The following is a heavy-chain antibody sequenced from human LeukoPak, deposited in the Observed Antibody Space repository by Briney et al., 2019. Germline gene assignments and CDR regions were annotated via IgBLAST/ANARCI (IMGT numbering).Heavy chain of an antibody. CDR1: GFTFSSYA. Sequence: GGSLRLSCAASGFTFSSYAMHWVRQAPGKGLEGVAVISYDGSNKYYADSVKGRFTISRDNSKNTLYLQMNSLRAEDTAVYYCARDSGILPYGMDVWGQGTTVTVSS. D-gene: IGHD1-26*01. CDR3: ARDSGILPYGMDV. J-gene: IGHJ6*02. CDR2: ISYDGSNK. V-gene: IGHV3-30*14.